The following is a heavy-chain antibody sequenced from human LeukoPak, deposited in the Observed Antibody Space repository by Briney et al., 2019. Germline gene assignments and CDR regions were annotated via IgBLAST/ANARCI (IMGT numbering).Heavy chain of an antibody. Sequence: SETLSLTCTVSGGSISSYYWSWTRQPPGKGLEWIGYIYYSGSTNYNPSFKSRVTISVDTSKNQFSLRLSSVTAADTAVYYCARRGYCSGTNCYIFDYWGQGTLVTVSS. V-gene: IGHV4-59*08. CDR1: GGSISSYY. CDR2: IYYSGST. D-gene: IGHD2-2*02. CDR3: ARRGYCSGTNCYIFDY. J-gene: IGHJ4*02.